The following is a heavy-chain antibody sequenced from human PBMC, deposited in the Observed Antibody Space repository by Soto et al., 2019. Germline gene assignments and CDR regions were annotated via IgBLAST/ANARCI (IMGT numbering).Heavy chain of an antibody. Sequence: LRLSCVASGFTFGRYAMHWVRQPPGRGLEWVAVISYTGANTYYVGSVRGRFTISRDNSKNTLYLQMNSLRAEDTAMYYCAKHMDDSGYFYVEGADHWGQGTLVTVSS. CDR3: AKHMDDSGYFYVEGADH. CDR2: ISYTGANT. CDR1: GFTFGRYA. V-gene: IGHV3-30*18. J-gene: IGHJ4*02. D-gene: IGHD3-22*01.